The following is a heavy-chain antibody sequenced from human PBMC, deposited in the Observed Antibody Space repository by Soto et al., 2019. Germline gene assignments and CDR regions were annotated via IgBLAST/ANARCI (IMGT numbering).Heavy chain of an antibody. CDR2: IYYGDYT. V-gene: IGHV4-61*01. J-gene: IGHJ6*02. Sequence: QVRLRESGPGLVKPSETLSLTCIVSGDSVTGSSYYWSWVRQSPGKGLECIAYIYYGDYTNYNPSLKSRVTISADTSKKQFSLKLSSVTASDSAVYFCAAGKVSANAYGSPLPYHYYGLDVWGQGTMVTVSS. D-gene: IGHD3-10*01. CDR3: AAGKVSANAYGSPLPYHYYGLDV. CDR1: GDSVTGSSYY.